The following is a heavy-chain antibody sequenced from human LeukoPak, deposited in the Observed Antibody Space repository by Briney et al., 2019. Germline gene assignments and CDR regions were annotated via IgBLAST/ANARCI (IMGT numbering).Heavy chain of an antibody. Sequence: PGGSLRLSCAASGFTFSSYAMSWVRQAPGKGLERVSTVSGSGGSAYYVDSVRGRFTISRDNSKNTLYLQMNSLRVEDTAVYYCAKDWIVDYGSGRGYFDYWGQGTLVTVSS. D-gene: IGHD3-10*01. V-gene: IGHV3-23*01. CDR1: GFTFSSYA. CDR3: AKDWIVDYGSGRGYFDY. J-gene: IGHJ4*02. CDR2: VSGSGGSA.